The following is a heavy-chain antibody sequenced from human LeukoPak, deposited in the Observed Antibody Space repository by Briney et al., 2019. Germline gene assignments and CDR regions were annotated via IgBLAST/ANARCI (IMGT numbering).Heavy chain of an antibody. V-gene: IGHV1-18*01. D-gene: IGHD6-19*01. CDR3: ARDKQYVFDV. CDR1: GYSFTSFG. CDR2: ISTSKGNT. Sequence: ASVKVSCKASGYSFTSFGISWVRQAPGQGLEWMGWISTSKGNTIYAQKFRDRVIMTRDTSTSTAYMELRRLRSDDTAVYYCARDKQYVFDVWGQGTRVTVSP. J-gene: IGHJ3*01.